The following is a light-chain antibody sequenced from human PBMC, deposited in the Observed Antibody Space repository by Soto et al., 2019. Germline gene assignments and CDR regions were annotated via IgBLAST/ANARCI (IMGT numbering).Light chain of an antibody. CDR3: LNPDNSPGK. J-gene: IGKJ1*01. CDR1: QDVNSR. Sequence: DIQMTQSPSSVSASVGDTVTISCRASQDVNSRLAWFQKQPGRPPKYVIQAATMLQGGFPSRFAGSGSGRYFALASQTLQPEDSEAYCILNPDNSPGKFGKGTKVDIK. CDR2: AAT. V-gene: IGKV1-12*01.